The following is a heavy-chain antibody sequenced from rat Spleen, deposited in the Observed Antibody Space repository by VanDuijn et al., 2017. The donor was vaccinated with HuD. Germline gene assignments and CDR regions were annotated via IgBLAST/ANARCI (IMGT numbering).Heavy chain of an antibody. Sequence: EVQLVESDGGLVQPGRSLKLSCVASGFTFSDYYMAWVRQAPGKGLEWVASINPDGSNTFYPDTVKGRFTISRDNAKSTLYLQMDSLRSEDTATYYCARHGWGYGVMDAWGQGASVTVSS. J-gene: IGHJ4*01. CDR3: ARHGWGYGVMDA. D-gene: IGHD4-3*01. V-gene: IGHV5-29*01. CDR2: INPDGSNT. CDR1: GFTFSDYY.